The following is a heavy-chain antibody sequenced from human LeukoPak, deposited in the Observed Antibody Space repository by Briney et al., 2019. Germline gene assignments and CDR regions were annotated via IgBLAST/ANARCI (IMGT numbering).Heavy chain of an antibody. CDR3: ARVPPSIMITFGGVIV. CDR2: IYYSGST. V-gene: IGHV4-59*12. Sequence: SETLSLTCTVSGGSISSYYWSWIRQPPGKGLEWIGYIYYSGSTNYNPSLKSRVTISVDTSKNQFSLKLSSVTAADTAVYYCARVPPSIMITFGGVIVWGQGTLVTVSS. CDR1: GGSISSYY. D-gene: IGHD3-16*02. J-gene: IGHJ4*02.